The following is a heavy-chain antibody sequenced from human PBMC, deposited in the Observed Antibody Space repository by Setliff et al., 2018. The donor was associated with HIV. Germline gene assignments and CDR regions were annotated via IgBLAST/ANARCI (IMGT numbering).Heavy chain of an antibody. CDR2: IYHSGST. CDR1: GGSISSSNW. V-gene: IGHV4-4*02. D-gene: IGHD2-2*01. J-gene: IGHJ6*02. Sequence: PSETLSLTCAVSGGSISSSNWWSWVRQPPGKGLEWIGSIYHSGSTYYNPSLKSRVTISVDTSKNQFSLELSSVTAADTAVYYCARGHCSGTNCYGVDYYGMDVWGQGTTVTVSS. CDR3: ARGHCSGTNCYGVDYYGMDV.